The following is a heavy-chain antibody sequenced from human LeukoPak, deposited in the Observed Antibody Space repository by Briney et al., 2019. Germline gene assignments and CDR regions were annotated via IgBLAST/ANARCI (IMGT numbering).Heavy chain of an antibody. CDR3: AKDLSGSFDC. Sequence: GGSLRLSCAASGFTFSIYAMSWVRQAPGKGLEWVSAISATDVRTYYADSVKGRFTISRDNSKRTLYLQMNSLRAEDTALYYCAKDLSGSFDCWGQGSPVTVSS. D-gene: IGHD1-26*01. CDR1: GFTFSIYA. CDR2: ISATDVRT. V-gene: IGHV3-23*01. J-gene: IGHJ4*02.